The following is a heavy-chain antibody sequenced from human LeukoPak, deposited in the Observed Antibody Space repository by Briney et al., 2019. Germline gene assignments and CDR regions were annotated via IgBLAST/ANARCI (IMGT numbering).Heavy chain of an antibody. Sequence: GRSLRLSCAAPGFTFSSSAMHWVPHAPGKGLECVAVISFVGSNKYCAGSVKGRFTISRDHSKNTLYLQMNSLRAEDTAVYYCARDRLRYCSGGSSYWFDYWGQGTLVTVSS. CDR3: ARDRLRYCSGGSSYWFDY. V-gene: IGHV3-30-3*01. CDR2: ISFVGSNK. CDR1: GFTFSSSA. D-gene: IGHD2-15*01. J-gene: IGHJ4*02.